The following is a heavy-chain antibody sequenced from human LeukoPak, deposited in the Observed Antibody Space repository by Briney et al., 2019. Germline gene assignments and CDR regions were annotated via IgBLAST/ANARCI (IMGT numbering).Heavy chain of an antibody. CDR3: ARGGLEYYDSSGYYC. V-gene: IGHV4-39*07. J-gene: IGHJ4*02. CDR1: GGSISSSSYY. D-gene: IGHD3-22*01. Sequence: PSETLSLTCTVSGGSISSSSYYWGWIRQPPGKGLEWIGSIYHSGSTYYNPSLKSRVTISVDTSKNQFSLKLSSVTAADTAVYYCARGGLEYYDSSGYYCWGQGTLVTVSS. CDR2: IYHSGST.